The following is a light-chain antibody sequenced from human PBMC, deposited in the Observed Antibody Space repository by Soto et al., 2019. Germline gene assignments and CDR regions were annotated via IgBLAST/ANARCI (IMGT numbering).Light chain of an antibody. Sequence: DIQMTQSPSTLSASVGDRVTITCRVSESISGWLAWYQQKPGEAPKLLIYDASTLESGVPSRFSGSGSETQFTLTISSLQPEDVASYYCQKYEGVPLTFGGGTKVDIK. CDR2: DAS. CDR3: QKYEGVPLT. CDR1: ESISGW. V-gene: IGKV1-5*01. J-gene: IGKJ4*01.